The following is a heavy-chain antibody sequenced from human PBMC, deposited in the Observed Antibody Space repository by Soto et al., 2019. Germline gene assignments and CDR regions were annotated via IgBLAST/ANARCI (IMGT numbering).Heavy chain of an antibody. J-gene: IGHJ6*02. D-gene: IGHD3-9*01. CDR3: AKDISVDYDNGMDV. V-gene: IGHV3-30*18. Sequence: GGSLRLSCAASGVTFTNYSVDGVRKDPGKGLEWVAIISYDGSNKYYADSVKGRFTISRDNSKNTLFLQMNSLRAEDTAVYYCAKDISVDYDNGMDVWGQGTTVTVSS. CDR1: GVTFTNYS. CDR2: ISYDGSNK.